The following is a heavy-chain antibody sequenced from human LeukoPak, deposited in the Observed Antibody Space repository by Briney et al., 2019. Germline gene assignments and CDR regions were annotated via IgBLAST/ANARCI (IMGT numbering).Heavy chain of an antibody. CDR2: INPNSGGT. J-gene: IGHJ4*02. V-gene: IGHV1-2*02. D-gene: IGHD3-10*01. Sequence: ASETVSCQASGYSLTSYGISWVRQAPGPGIEWMGWINPNSGGTNHSQKFQGRVTMTSDTSISTAYRELSRLRSDDSAVYCGVLAGSITMVRGAHFDYWGEGTLVTVSS. CDR1: GYSLTSYG. CDR3: VLAGSITMVRGAHFDY.